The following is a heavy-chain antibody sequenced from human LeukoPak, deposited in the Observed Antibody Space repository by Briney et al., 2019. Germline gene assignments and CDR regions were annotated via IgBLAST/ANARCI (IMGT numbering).Heavy chain of an antibody. J-gene: IGHJ4*02. CDR2: ISAYDGNT. CDR1: GYSFNRYG. CDR3: ARDLGDYGDYVSDY. Sequence: ASVKVSCMASGYSFNRYGISWVRQAPGQGLEWMGWISAYDGNTKYAQRLQGRVTMTTDTSTSTAYMELRSLRSDDTAVYYCARDLGDYGDYVSDYWGQGTLVTVSS. D-gene: IGHD4-17*01. V-gene: IGHV1-18*01.